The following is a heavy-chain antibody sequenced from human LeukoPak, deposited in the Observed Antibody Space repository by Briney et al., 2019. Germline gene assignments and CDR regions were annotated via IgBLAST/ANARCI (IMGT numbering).Heavy chain of an antibody. Sequence: GGSLGLSCAASGFSFSSYEMNWVRQAPGKGLEWISYITSSGATKYSADSVKGRFTISRDNAKNSLYLQMTSLRVEDTAFYYCVRESRSDWYVGYFDYWGRGTLVTVSS. CDR2: ITSSGATK. CDR3: VRESRSDWYVGYFDY. V-gene: IGHV3-48*03. D-gene: IGHD6-19*01. J-gene: IGHJ4*02. CDR1: GFSFSSYE.